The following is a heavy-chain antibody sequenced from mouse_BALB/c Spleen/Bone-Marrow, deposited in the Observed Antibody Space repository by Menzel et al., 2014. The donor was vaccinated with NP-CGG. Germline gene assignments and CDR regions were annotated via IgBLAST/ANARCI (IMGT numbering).Heavy chain of an antibody. Sequence: EVHLVESGGVLVKPGGSLKLSCAASGFTFSTYAMSWVRQSPEKRLEWVAEISSGGSYTYYPDTVTGRFTISRDNAKNTLYLEMSSLRSEDTAMYYCARDGYGSSDWGQGTLATVSA. V-gene: IGHV5-9-4*01. J-gene: IGHJ3*01. CDR2: ISSGGSYT. CDR1: GFTFSTYA. CDR3: ARDGYGSSD. D-gene: IGHD1-1*01.